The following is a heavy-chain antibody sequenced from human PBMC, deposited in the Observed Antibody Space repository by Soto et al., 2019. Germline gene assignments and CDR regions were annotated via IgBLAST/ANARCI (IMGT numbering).Heavy chain of an antibody. D-gene: IGHD2-2*01. Sequence: GRPLRLSCAASVFTYSSYSMNWVRQAPGKGLEWVSSFSSSSSYIYYADSVKGRFTISRDNAKNSLYLQMNSLRAEDTAVYYCARDYGDCSSTSCQSPSYYYYYMDVWGKGTTVTVSS. V-gene: IGHV3-21*01. CDR1: VFTYSSYS. J-gene: IGHJ6*03. CDR2: FSSSSSYI. CDR3: ARDYGDCSSTSCQSPSYYYYYMDV.